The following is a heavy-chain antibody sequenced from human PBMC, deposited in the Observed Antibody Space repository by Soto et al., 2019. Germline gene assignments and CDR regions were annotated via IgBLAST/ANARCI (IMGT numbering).Heavy chain of an antibody. V-gene: IGHV1-69*02. J-gene: IGHJ4*02. CDR2: IIPILGIA. CDR1: GGTFSSYT. D-gene: IGHD6-13*01. Sequence: QVQLVQSGAEVKKPGSSVKVSCKASGGTFSSYTISWVRQAPGQGLEWMGRIIPILGIANYAQKFQGRVTSTADKSTSTAYMEMSSLRSEDTAVYYCAGRQGARIAPAGTDYWGQGTLVTVSS. CDR3: AGRQGARIAPAGTDY.